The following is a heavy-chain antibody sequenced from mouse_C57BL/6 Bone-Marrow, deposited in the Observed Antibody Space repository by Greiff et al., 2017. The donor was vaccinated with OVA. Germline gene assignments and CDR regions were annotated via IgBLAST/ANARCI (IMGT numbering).Heavy chain of an antibody. CDR3: ARDYYGSSYEGYAMDY. V-gene: IGHV14-3*01. D-gene: IGHD1-1*01. J-gene: IGHJ4*01. CDR1: GFNIKNTY. CDR2: IDPANGNT. Sequence: EVKLVESVAELVRPGASVKLSCTASGFNIKNTYMHWVKQRPEQGLEWIGRIDPANGNTKYAPKFQGKATITADTSSNTAYLQLSSLTSEDTAIYYCARDYYGSSYEGYAMDYWRQGTSVTVSS.